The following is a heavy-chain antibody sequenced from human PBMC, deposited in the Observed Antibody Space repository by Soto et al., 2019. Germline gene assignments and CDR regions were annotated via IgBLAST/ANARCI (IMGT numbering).Heavy chain of an antibody. V-gene: IGHV4-59*01. Sequence: PSETLSLTCTVSGGSISSYYWSWIRQPPGKGLEWIGYIYYSGSTNYNPSLKSRVTISVDTSKNQFSLKLSSVTAADTAVYYCARTHADDYGDYPSEWFDPWGQGTLVNVS. CDR3: ARTHADDYGDYPSEWFDP. CDR1: GGSISSYY. CDR2: IYYSGST. J-gene: IGHJ5*02. D-gene: IGHD4-17*01.